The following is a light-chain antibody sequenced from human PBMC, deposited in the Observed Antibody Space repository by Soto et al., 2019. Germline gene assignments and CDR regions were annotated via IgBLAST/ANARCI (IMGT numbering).Light chain of an antibody. Sequence: QSVLTQPASVSGSPGQSITISCTGTSSDVGSYKYVSWHQQHPGKAPKLIIYEVNNRPSGVSDRFSGSKSGNTASLTISGLDAEDEADDYCSAYTSRHTRVFGTGSKGTVL. CDR2: EVN. J-gene: IGLJ1*01. V-gene: IGLV2-14*01. CDR1: SSDVGSYKY. CDR3: SAYTSRHTRV.